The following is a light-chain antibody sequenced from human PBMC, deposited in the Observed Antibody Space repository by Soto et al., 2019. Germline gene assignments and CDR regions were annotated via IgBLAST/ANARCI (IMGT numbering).Light chain of an antibody. CDR2: GAS. CDR3: QQYNNWPPWT. V-gene: IGKV3-15*01. CDR1: QSVSSN. J-gene: IGKJ1*01. Sequence: EVVMTQSPATLSVSPGERATLSCRASQSVSSNLAWYQQKPGQAPRLLIYGASTRATGIPVRFSGSGSGTEFTLTISSLHSEDFAVYYCQQYNNWPPWTFGQGTKVEIK.